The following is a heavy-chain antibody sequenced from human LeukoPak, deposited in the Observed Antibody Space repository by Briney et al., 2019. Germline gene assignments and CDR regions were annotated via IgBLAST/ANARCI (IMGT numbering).Heavy chain of an antibody. CDR1: GYSISSGYY. J-gene: IGHJ3*02. CDR3: ARTKFGGDDAFDI. V-gene: IGHV4-38-2*01. Sequence: SETLSLTCAVSGYSISSGYYWGWIRQPPGKGLGWIGSIYHSGSTYYNPSLKSRVTISVDTSKNQFSLKLSSVTAADTAVYYCARTKFGGDDAFDIWGQGTMVTVSS. D-gene: IGHD3-10*01. CDR2: IYHSGST.